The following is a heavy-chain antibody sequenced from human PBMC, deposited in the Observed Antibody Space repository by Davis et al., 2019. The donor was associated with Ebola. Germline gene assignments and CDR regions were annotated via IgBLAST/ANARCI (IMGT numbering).Heavy chain of an antibody. CDR3: ARESTFGELFFDY. V-gene: IGHV1-24*01. D-gene: IGHD3-10*01. CDR2: FDPEDGET. J-gene: IGHJ4*02. CDR1: GYTLTELS. Sequence: ASVKVSCKVSGYTLTELSMHWVRQAPGKGLEWMGGFDPEDGETIYAQKFQGRVTITADESTSTAYMELSSLRSEDTAVYYCARESTFGELFFDYWGQGTLVTVSS.